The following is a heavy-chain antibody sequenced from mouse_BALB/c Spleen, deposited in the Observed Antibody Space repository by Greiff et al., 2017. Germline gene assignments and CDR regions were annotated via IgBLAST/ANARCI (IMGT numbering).Heavy chain of an antibody. V-gene: IGHV14-3*02. CDR3: APLYAMDY. J-gene: IGHJ4*01. CDR1: GFNIKDTY. D-gene: IGHD6-1*01. CDR2: IDPANGNT. Sequence: EVQRVESGAELVKPGASVKLSCTASGFNIKDTYMHWVKQRPEQGLEWIGRIDPANGNTKYDPKFQGKATITADTSSNTAYLQLSSLTSEDTAVYYCAPLYAMDYWGQGTSVTVSS.